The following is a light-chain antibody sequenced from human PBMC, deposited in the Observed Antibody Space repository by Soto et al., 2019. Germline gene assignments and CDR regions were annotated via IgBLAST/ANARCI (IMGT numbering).Light chain of an antibody. CDR3: CSYAGSYVWV. V-gene: IGLV2-11*01. CDR1: TSDVGSYNY. CDR2: DVR. J-gene: IGLJ3*02. Sequence: QSVLTQPRSVSGSPGQSVSISCTGTTSDVGSYNYVSWYQQHPGKAPRLMIYDVRKRPSGVPDRFSGSKSGNTASLTISGLRAEDEADYYCCSYAGSYVWVFGGGTKLTVI.